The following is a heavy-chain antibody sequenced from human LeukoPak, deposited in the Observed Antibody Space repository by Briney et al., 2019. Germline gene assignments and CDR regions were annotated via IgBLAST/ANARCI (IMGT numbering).Heavy chain of an antibody. CDR3: ARNGGVAAMFWYFDY. CDR2: ISYDGSNK. D-gene: IGHD2-15*01. J-gene: IGHJ4*02. Sequence: PGGSLRLSCAASGFTFSSYAMHWVRQAPGNGLEWMAVISYDGSNKYYADSVKGRFTISRDNSKNTLYLQMSSVRAEDTAVYYCARNGGVAAMFWYFDYWGQGTLVTVSS. V-gene: IGHV3-30*04. CDR1: GFTFSSYA.